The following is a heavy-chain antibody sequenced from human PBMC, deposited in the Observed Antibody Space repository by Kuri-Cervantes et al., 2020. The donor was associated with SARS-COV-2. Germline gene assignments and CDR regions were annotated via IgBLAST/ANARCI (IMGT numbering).Heavy chain of an antibody. V-gene: IGHV3-30*18. CDR3: AKARPRGQDIVVVPAAQKDYYYGMDV. J-gene: IGHJ6*02. CDR2: ISYDGSNK. D-gene: IGHD2-2*01. CDR1: GFTFSSYG. Sequence: GGSLRLSCAASGFTFSSYGMHWVRQAPGKGLEWVAVISYDGSNKNYADSVKGRFTISRDNSKNTLYLQMNSLRAEDTAVYYCAKARPRGQDIVVVPAAQKDYYYGMDVWGQGTTVTVSS.